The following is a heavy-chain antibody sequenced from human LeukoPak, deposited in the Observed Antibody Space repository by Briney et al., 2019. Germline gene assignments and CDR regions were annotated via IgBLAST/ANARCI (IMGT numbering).Heavy chain of an antibody. Sequence: GSLRLSCAASGFTFSNAWMNWVRQAPGKGLEWIGYIYYSGSTNYNPSLKSRVTISVDTSKNQFSLKLSSVTAADTAVYYCARGQAGYSGYDSLGFDPWGQGTLVTVSS. CDR2: IYYSGST. J-gene: IGHJ5*01. V-gene: IGHV4-59*01. CDR3: ARGQAGYSGYDSLGFDP. D-gene: IGHD5-12*01. CDR1: GFTFSNAW.